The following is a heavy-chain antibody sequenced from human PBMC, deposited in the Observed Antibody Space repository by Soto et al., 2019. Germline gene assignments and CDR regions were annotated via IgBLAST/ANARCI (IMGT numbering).Heavy chain of an antibody. D-gene: IGHD3-22*01. CDR2: IYYSGST. CDR3: ARRHYYDSSGYFPGAFDI. V-gene: IGHV4-39*01. CDR1: GGSISSSSYY. J-gene: IGHJ3*02. Sequence: SETLSLTCTVSGGSISSSSYYWGWIRQPPGKGLEWIGSIYYSGSTYYNPSLKSRVTISVDTSKNQFSLKLSSVTAADTAVYYCARRHYYDSSGYFPGAFDIWGQGTMVTVSS.